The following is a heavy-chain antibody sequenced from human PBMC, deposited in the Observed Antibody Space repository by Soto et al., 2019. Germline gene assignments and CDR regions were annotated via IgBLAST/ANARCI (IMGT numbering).Heavy chain of an antibody. CDR1: GGSISNSNYF. D-gene: IGHD3-16*02. J-gene: IGHJ4*02. V-gene: IGHV4-39*01. CDR2: IYYNWDT. Sequence: QLQLQESGPGLVKPSETLSLTCTVSGGSISNSNYFWALIRQPPGNGPEWIGSIYYNWDTYYNSSLKSRVTISVDTSKNQFSLKLTSVTAADTAVYYCARLVGRYGSFDSWGQGTLVTVSS. CDR3: ARLVGRYGSFDS.